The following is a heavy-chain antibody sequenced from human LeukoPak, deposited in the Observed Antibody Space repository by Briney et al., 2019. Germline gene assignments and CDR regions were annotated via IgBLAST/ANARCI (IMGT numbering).Heavy chain of an antibody. CDR3: ARDRDYSSSWYSVYDAFDI. J-gene: IGHJ3*02. D-gene: IGHD6-13*01. CDR2: ISSSSSTI. V-gene: IGHV3-48*01. Sequence: GGSLRLSCAASGFIFSSFSMNWVRQAPGKGLEWVSYISSSSSTIYYADSVKGRFTISRDNAKNSLYLQMNSLRAEDTAVYYCARDRDYSSSWYSVYDAFDIWGQGTVVTVSS. CDR1: GFIFSSFS.